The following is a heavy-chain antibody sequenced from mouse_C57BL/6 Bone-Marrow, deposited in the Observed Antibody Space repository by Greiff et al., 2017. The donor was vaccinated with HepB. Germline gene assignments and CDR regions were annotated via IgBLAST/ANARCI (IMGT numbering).Heavy chain of an antibody. CDR3: ARGPYGSSYFYWYFDV. V-gene: IGHV1-54*01. CDR2: INPGSGGT. J-gene: IGHJ1*03. Sequence: QVQLQQSGAELVRPGTSVKVSCKASGYAFTNYLIEWVKQRPGQGLEWIGVINPGSGGTNYNEKFKGKATLTADKSSSTAYMQLSSLTSEDSAVYFCARGPYGSSYFYWYFDVWGTGTTVTVSS. CDR1: GYAFTNYL. D-gene: IGHD1-1*01.